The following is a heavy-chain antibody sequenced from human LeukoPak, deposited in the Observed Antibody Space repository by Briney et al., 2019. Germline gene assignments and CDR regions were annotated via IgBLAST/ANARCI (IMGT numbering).Heavy chain of an antibody. CDR2: IGTTSGAI. CDR3: AKTLGYSGYFSP. D-gene: IGHD3-22*01. Sequence: GGSLRLSCAASGFTFNAFGMNWVRQAPGKGLEWVSYIGTTSGAIYYADSVKGRFTISRDSAKNSLYLQMNSLRAEDTAVYYCAKTLGYSGYFSPWGQGTLVTVSS. V-gene: IGHV3-48*01. J-gene: IGHJ5*02. CDR1: GFTFNAFG.